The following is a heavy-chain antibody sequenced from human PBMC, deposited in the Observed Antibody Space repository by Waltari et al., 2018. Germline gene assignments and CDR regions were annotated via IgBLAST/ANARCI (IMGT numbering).Heavy chain of an antibody. Sequence: LVQSGAEVMKPGDSVRVSCKASRDACTEHSLHRVRQAPGQGLEWMGWVNPNGGGTNYAQRFAGRITVTWDASITTAYMEFSRLTSGDTAVYFCAREYCGGDCRLFDYWGQGTPVTVSS. CDR3: AREYCGGDCRLFDY. CDR2: VNPNGGGT. D-gene: IGHD2-21*02. V-gene: IGHV1-2*02. CDR1: RDACTEHS. J-gene: IGHJ4*02.